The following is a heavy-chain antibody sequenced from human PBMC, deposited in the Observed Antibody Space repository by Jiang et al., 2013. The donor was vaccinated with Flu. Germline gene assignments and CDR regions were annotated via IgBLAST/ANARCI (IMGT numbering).Heavy chain of an antibody. CDR1: GFTFSNYA. Sequence: QLVESGGGVVQPGRSLRLSCAASGFTFSNYAMHWVRQAPGKGLEWVAVISYDGSNKYYADSVKGRFTISRDNSKNTLYLQMNSLRAEDTAEYYCATFYSGSYFLSFMADPDYWGQGTLVTVSS. J-gene: IGHJ4*02. CDR3: ATFYSGSYFLSFMADPDY. D-gene: IGHD1-26*01. CDR2: ISYDGSNK. V-gene: IGHV3-30-3*01.